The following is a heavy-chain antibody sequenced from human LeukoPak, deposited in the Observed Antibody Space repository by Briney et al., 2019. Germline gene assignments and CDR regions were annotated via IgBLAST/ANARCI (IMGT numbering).Heavy chain of an antibody. V-gene: IGHV1-46*01. J-gene: IGHJ4*02. CDR3: SGDLGGGYNDY. D-gene: IGHD1-26*01. Sequence: ASVKVSSKASGYTFSTYYMHWVRHAPGQRLEWVGISNPSGGTTTYAQKFQGRVTMTRDTSTSTVYMELSSLRIEDTAVYYCSGDLGGGYNDYWGQGTMVTVSS. CDR2: SNPSGGTT. CDR1: GYTFSTYY.